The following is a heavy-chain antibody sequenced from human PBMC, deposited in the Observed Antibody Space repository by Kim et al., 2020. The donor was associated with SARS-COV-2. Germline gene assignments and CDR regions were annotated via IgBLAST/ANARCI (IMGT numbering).Heavy chain of an antibody. Sequence: GGSLRLSCAASGFTFSSYGMHWVRQAPGKGLEWVAVISYDGSNKYYADSVKGRFTISRDNSKNTLYLQMNSLRAEDTAVYYCAKGGPYYDILKVDYWGQGTLVTVSS. CDR3: AKGGPYYDILKVDY. V-gene: IGHV3-30*18. CDR1: GFTFSSYG. D-gene: IGHD3-9*01. J-gene: IGHJ4*02. CDR2: ISYDGSNK.